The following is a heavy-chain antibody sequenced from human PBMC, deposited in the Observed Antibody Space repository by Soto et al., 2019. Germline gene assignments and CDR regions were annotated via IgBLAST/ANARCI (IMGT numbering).Heavy chain of an antibody. CDR1: GFTFSSYG. J-gene: IGHJ5*02. CDR2: ISYDGSNK. CDR3: AKNGPDYYGSGSSFGP. V-gene: IGHV3-30*18. Sequence: QVQLVESGGGVVQPGRSLRLSCAASGFTFSSYGMHWVRQAPGKGLEWVAVISYDGSNKYYADSVKGRFTISRDNSKNTLYLQMNSLRAEDTAVYYCAKNGPDYYGSGSSFGPWGQGTLVTVSS. D-gene: IGHD3-10*01.